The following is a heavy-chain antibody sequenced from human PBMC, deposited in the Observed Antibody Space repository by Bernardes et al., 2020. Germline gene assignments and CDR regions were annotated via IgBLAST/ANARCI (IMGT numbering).Heavy chain of an antibody. J-gene: IGHJ6*02. D-gene: IGHD6-6*01. Sequence: GRTLRLCCAASGFTFSSYSMNWVRQAPGKGLEWVSSISSSSSYIYYADSVKGRFTISRDNAKNSLYLQMNSLRAEDTAVYYCARELLSSRYYYYYGMDVWGQGTTVTVSS. CDR3: ARELLSSRYYYYYGMDV. CDR2: ISSSSSYI. V-gene: IGHV3-21*01. CDR1: GFTFSSYS.